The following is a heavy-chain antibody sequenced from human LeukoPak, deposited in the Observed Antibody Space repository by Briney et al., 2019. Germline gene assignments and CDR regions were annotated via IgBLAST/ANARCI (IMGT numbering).Heavy chain of an antibody. J-gene: IGHJ6*02. CDR2: MNPNSGNT. Sequence: ASVKVSCKASGYTFTSYDINWVRQATGQGLEWMGWMNPNSGNTGYAQKFQGRVTMIRNTSISTAYMELSSLRSEDTAVYYCARGRSGALRYYGMDVWGQGTTVTVSS. V-gene: IGHV1-8*01. D-gene: IGHD5-12*01. CDR1: GYTFTSYD. CDR3: ARGRSGALRYYGMDV.